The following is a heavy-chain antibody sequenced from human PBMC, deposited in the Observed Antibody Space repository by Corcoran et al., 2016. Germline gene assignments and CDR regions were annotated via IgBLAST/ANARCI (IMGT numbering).Heavy chain of an antibody. CDR1: GGSVSSGSYY. CDR2: IYYSGST. CDR3: ARGLGGRFLEWFPSPYYYYGMDV. J-gene: IGHJ6*02. Sequence: QVQLQESGPGLVKPSETLSLTCTVSGGSVSSGSYYWSWIRQPPGKGLEWIGYIYYSGSTNYNPSLKSRVTISVDTSNNQFSLKLSSVTAADTAVYYCARGLGGRFLEWFPSPYYYYGMDVWGQGTTVTVSS. D-gene: IGHD3-3*01. V-gene: IGHV4-61*01.